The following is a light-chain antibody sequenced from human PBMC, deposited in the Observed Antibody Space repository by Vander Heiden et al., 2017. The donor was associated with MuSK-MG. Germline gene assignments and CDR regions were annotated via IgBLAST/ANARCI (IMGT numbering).Light chain of an antibody. CDR3: QQYYRTPLT. J-gene: IGKJ4*01. CDR1: QGIADS. CDR2: SAS. Sequence: DIQMTQSPSSLSASVGDRVTITCRASQGIADSLAWYQQKPGKAPKLLLYSASRLESGVPSRFSGSGSGTDYTLTISSLQPEDFASYYCQQYYRTPLTFGGGTKVEIK. V-gene: IGKV1-NL1*01.